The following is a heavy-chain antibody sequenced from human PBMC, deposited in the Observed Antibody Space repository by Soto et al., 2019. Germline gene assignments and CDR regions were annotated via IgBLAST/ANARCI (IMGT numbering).Heavy chain of an antibody. CDR2: IYYSGST. CDR1: GGSISSGGYY. V-gene: IGHV4-31*03. J-gene: IGHJ3*02. D-gene: IGHD2-15*01. Sequence: QVQLQESGPGLVKPSQTLSLTCTVSGGSISSGGYYWSWIRQHPGKGLEWIGYIYYSGSTYYNPSITSRVTISVDTSKNQFSLKLSSVTAADTAVYYCAREAYCSGGSCFREDAFDIWGQGTMVTVSS. CDR3: AREAYCSGGSCFREDAFDI.